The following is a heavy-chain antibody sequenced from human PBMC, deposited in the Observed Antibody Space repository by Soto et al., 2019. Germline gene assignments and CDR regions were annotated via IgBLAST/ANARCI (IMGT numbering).Heavy chain of an antibody. CDR1: GGTFSSYA. V-gene: IGHV1-69*12. D-gene: IGHD3-16*02. CDR2: IIPIFGTA. Sequence: QVQLVQSGAEVKKPGSSVKVSCKASGGTFSSYAISWVRQAPGQGLEWMGGIIPIFGTANYAQKFQGRVTITADESTSTGYMELSSLRSEDTAVYYCARDRDNYDYVWGSYRHYYFDYWGQGTLVTVSS. CDR3: ARDRDNYDYVWGSYRHYYFDY. J-gene: IGHJ4*02.